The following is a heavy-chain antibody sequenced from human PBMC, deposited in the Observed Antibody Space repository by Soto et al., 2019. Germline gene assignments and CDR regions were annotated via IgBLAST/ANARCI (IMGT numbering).Heavy chain of an antibody. D-gene: IGHD6-13*01. CDR1: GFSLSTSGMC. V-gene: IGHV2-70*01. CDR3: ARIIAAAGKGYYYYGMDV. CDR2: IDWDDDK. J-gene: IGHJ6*02. Sequence: SGPTLVNPTQTLTLTCTFSGFSLSTSGMCVSWIRQPPGKALEWLALIDWDDDKYYSTSLKTRLTISKDTSKNQVVLTMTNMDPVDTATYYCARIIAAAGKGYYYYGMDVWGQGTTVTVSS.